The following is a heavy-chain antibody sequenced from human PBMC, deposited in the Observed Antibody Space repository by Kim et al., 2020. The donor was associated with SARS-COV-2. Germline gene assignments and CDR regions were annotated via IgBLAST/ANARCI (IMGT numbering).Heavy chain of an antibody. Sequence: GGSLRLSCAASGFTFSSYWMSWVRQAPGKGLEWVANIKQDGSEKYYVDSVKGRFTISRDNAKNSLYLQMNSLRAEDTAVYYCARSDLGSNYYGSGSYYHIYYGMDVWGQGTTVTVSS. D-gene: IGHD3-10*01. CDR1: GFTFSSYW. V-gene: IGHV3-7*03. CDR3: ARSDLGSNYYGSGSYYHIYYGMDV. J-gene: IGHJ6*02. CDR2: IKQDGSEK.